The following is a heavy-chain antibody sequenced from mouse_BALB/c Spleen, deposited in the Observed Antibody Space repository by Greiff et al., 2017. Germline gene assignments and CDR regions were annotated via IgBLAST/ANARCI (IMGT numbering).Heavy chain of an antibody. V-gene: IGHV1-87*01. CDR1: GYTFTSYW. D-gene: IGHD1-1*01. CDR3: AREGHYYGSTWFAY. Sequence: QVQLKESGAELARPGASLKLSCKASGYTFTSYWMQWVKQRPGQGLEWIGAIYPGDGDTRYTQKFKGKATLTADKSSSTAYMQLSSLASEDSAVYYCAREGHYYGSTWFAYWGQGTLVTVSA. CDR2: IYPGDGDT. J-gene: IGHJ3*01.